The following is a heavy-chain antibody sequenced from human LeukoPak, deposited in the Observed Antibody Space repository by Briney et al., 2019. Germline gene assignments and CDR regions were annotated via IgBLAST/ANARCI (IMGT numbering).Heavy chain of an antibody. V-gene: IGHV1-24*01. CDR1: GYTLTELS. Sequence: GASVKVSCKVSGYTLTELSMHWVRQAPGKGLEWMGGFDPEDGETIYAQKFQGRVTMTTDTSTSTAYMELRSLRSDDTAVYYCARKDYGGNSAPDYWGQGTLVTVSS. CDR2: FDPEDGET. CDR3: ARKDYGGNSAPDY. J-gene: IGHJ4*02. D-gene: IGHD4-23*01.